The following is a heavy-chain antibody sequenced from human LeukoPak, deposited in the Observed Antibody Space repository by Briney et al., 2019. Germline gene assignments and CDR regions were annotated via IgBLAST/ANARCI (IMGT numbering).Heavy chain of an antibody. J-gene: IGHJ4*02. CDR2: IDYSGNT. CDR3: ARHTFGSHFEY. CDR1: GDSISGYY. D-gene: IGHD3-16*01. Sequence: PSETLSLTCTVPGDSISGYYWSWIRQPPGKGLEGIGYIDYSGNTNYNPSLKSRVTISVDTSKNQFSLKLSSVTAADTAVYYCARHTFGSHFEYWGQGTLVTVSS. V-gene: IGHV4-59*08.